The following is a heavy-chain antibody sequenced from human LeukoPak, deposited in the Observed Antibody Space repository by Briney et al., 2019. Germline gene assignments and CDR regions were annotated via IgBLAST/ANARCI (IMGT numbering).Heavy chain of an antibody. Sequence: GGSLRLSCAASGFNFNDYAMHWVRQAPGKGLEWVSGISWNSGTVGYADSVKGRFTISRGNSKKSLYLQMNSLRAEDMALYYCAKASADWYFDLWGRGTLVTVSS. D-gene: IGHD2-2*01. CDR3: AKASADWYFDL. CDR2: ISWNSGTV. CDR1: GFNFNDYA. J-gene: IGHJ2*01. V-gene: IGHV3-9*03.